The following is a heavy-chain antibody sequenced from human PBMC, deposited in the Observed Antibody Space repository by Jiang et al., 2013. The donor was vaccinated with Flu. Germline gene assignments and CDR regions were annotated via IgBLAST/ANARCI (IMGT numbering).Heavy chain of an antibody. Sequence: SCAASGFTFDDYTMHWVRQAPGKGLEWVSLISWDGGSTYYADSVKGRFTISRDNSKNSLYLQMNSLRTEDTALYYCAKAAGWTNRYYFDYWGQGTLVTVSS. CDR3: AKAAGWTNRYYFDY. J-gene: IGHJ4*02. CDR2: ISWDGGST. CDR1: GFTFDDYT. V-gene: IGHV3-43*01. D-gene: IGHD1/OR15-1a*01.